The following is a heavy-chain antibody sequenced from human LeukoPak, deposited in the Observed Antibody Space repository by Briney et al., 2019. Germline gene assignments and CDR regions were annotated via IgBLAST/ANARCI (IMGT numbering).Heavy chain of an antibody. CDR1: GFTFINAW. CDR3: TTVTEDYGSASFGY. D-gene: IGHD3-10*01. CDR2: IKSKTDGGTA. J-gene: IGHJ4*02. V-gene: IGHV3-15*01. Sequence: GGSLRLSCAASGFTFINAWMTWVRHAPGKGLEWLGRIKSKTDGGTADYAAPVKGRFTISRDDSKKTLYLQMNSLETEDTAVYYCTTVTEDYGSASFGYWGQGTLVAVSS.